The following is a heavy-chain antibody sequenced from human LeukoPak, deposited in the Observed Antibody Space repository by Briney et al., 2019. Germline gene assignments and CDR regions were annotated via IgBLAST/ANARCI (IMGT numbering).Heavy chain of an antibody. CDR2: ISVYNGNT. D-gene: IGHD6-6*01. Sequence: ASVKVSCKASGYTFTSYGISWVRQAPGQGLEWMGWISVYNGNTNYAQKLQGRVTMTTDTSTSTAYMELRSLRSDDTAVYYCARRRMGSSPDYFDYWGQGTLVTVSS. CDR3: ARRRMGSSPDYFDY. CDR1: GYTFTSYG. J-gene: IGHJ4*02. V-gene: IGHV1-18*01.